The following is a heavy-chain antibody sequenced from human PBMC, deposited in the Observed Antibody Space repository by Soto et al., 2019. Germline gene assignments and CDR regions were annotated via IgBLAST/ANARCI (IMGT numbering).Heavy chain of an antibody. CDR1: GDSFSSYA. D-gene: IGHD2-15*01. Sequence: QVQVVQSGAEVKKPGSSVKVSCKVSGDSFSSYAISWVRQAPGQGLEWMGGFIPILTTANYAQKFQDRVTITADESTSTAYMEVSSLTSEETAVYYCARKAGGGNYYILDFWGQGTLVTVSS. V-gene: IGHV1-69*01. CDR3: ARKAGGGNYYILDF. CDR2: FIPILTTA. J-gene: IGHJ4*02.